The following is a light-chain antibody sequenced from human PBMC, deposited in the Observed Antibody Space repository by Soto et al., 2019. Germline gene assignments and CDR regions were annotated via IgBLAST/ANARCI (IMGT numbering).Light chain of an antibody. CDR2: AAS. CDR3: QQSYSTLIT. Sequence: DIQMTPSPSSLSASVGDRVTLTCRASQSISSYLAWYQQKPGKAPKLLIYAASSLQSGVPSRFSGSGSGTDFTLTISSLQPEDFATYYCQQSYSTLITFGQGTRLEIK. J-gene: IGKJ5*01. V-gene: IGKV1-39*01. CDR1: QSISSY.